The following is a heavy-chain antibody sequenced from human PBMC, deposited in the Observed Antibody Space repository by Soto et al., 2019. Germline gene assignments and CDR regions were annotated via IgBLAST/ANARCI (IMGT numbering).Heavy chain of an antibody. V-gene: IGHV4-39*01. D-gene: IGHD6-6*01. CDR1: GDSINSDQYY. CDR3: ARLEGLATSSYYFDF. J-gene: IGHJ4*02. Sequence: QLQLQESGPGLVKPSETLSLTCSVSGDSINSDQYYCGWIRQPPGKGLEWLGSVYFRGKGYYNASLQTRVTISLHKSKSQFSLKMNSVTAADSAVYFCARLEGLATSSYYFDFWGQGALVTVSS. CDR2: VYFRGKG.